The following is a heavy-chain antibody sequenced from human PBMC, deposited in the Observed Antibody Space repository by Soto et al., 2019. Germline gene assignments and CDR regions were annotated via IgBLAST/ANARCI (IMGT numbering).Heavy chain of an antibody. Sequence: QSGGSLRLSCAASGFTFSTYSMNWVRQAPGKGLEWVSYVSSTSATIYYADSVKGRFTISRDNAKNSLSLQMNSLRDEDTALYYCATSCSGGSCFDYWGQGTLVTVSS. J-gene: IGHJ4*02. V-gene: IGHV3-48*02. CDR3: ATSCSGGSCFDY. CDR1: GFTFSTYS. CDR2: VSSTSATI. D-gene: IGHD2-15*01.